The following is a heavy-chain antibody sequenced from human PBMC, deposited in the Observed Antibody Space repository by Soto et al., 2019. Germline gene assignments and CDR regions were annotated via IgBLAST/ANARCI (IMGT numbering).Heavy chain of an antibody. J-gene: IGHJ4*02. V-gene: IGHV3-23*01. D-gene: IGHD3-16*01. CDR1: GFTFSNFA. Sequence: EVQLLESGGGLVQPGGSLSLSCVGSGFTFSNFAVSWVRHAPGKGLEWVSSISHTGNTIYYADSVNSRFTISSDNSKNTLFFEMNSQRAEDTAVYYCLKNQGNASYFEYCGQGTLVTVSA. CDR3: LKNQGNASYFEY. CDR2: ISHTGNTI.